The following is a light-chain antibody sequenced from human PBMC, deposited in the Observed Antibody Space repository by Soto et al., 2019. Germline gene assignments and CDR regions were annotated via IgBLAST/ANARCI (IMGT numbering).Light chain of an antibody. Sequence: EIVLTQSPATLSLSPGERATLSCRASQSVSSYLAWYQHKPGQAPRILIYDASNRATGIPARFSGSGSGTDFNLTISSLEPEDSAVYYCQQRSNWLTFGGGTKVEIK. V-gene: IGKV3-11*01. CDR1: QSVSSY. J-gene: IGKJ4*01. CDR2: DAS. CDR3: QQRSNWLT.